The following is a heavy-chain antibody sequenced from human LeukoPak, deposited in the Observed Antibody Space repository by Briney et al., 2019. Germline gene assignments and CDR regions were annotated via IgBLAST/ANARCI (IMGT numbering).Heavy chain of an antibody. V-gene: IGHV4-34*01. J-gene: IGHJ4*02. CDR3: ANTPDGVAGTFDY. D-gene: IGHD6-19*01. Sequence: PSETLSLTCAVYGGSFSGYYWSWIRQPPGKGLEWIGEINHSGSTNYNPSLKSRVTISVDTSKNQFSLKLSSVTAADTAVYYCANTPDGVAGTFDYWSQGTLVTVSS. CDR1: GGSFSGYY. CDR2: INHSGST.